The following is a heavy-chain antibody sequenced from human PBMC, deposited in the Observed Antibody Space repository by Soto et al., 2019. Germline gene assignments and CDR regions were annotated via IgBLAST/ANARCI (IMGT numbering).Heavy chain of an antibody. J-gene: IGHJ6*03. CDR1: GGSISSSTW. Sequence: SETLSLTCAVSGGSISSSTWWSWVRQPPGKGLEWIGDVYHSGSINYSPSLTSRLTISVDKSKNHFSLRLSSVTAADTAVYYCARDREVAVSGTDGNSHYYLMDRWGRGTTVTGSS. D-gene: IGHD6-19*01. CDR3: ARDREVAVSGTDGNSHYYLMDR. V-gene: IGHV4-4*02. CDR2: VYHSGSI.